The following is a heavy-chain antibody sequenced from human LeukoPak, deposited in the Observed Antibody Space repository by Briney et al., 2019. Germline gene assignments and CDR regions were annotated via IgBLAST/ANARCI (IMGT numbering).Heavy chain of an antibody. CDR2: IYSGGST. V-gene: IGHV3-53*01. D-gene: IGHD6-19*01. J-gene: IGHJ4*02. CDR3: ARDGYRSGWYPHYFDY. Sequence: GGSLRLSCAASGFTVSSNYMSWVRQAPGKGLEWVSVIYSGGSTYYADSVKGRFTISRDNSKNTLYLQMNSLRAEDTAVYYCARDGYRSGWYPHYFDYWGQGTLVTVSS. CDR1: GFTVSSNY.